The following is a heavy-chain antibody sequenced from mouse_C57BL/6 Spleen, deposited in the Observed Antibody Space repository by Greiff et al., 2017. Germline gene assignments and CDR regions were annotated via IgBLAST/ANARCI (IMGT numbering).Heavy chain of an antibody. V-gene: IGHV1-64*01. J-gene: IGHJ2*01. Sequence: QVQLQQPGAELVKPGASVKLSCQASGYTFTSYWMHWVKQRPGPGLEWIGMIHPNSGSTNYNEKFKSKATLTVDKSSSTAYMQLSSLTSEDSAVYYCARDLYYFDYWGQGTTLTVSS. CDR1: GYTFTSYW. CDR3: ARDLYYFDY. CDR2: IHPNSGST.